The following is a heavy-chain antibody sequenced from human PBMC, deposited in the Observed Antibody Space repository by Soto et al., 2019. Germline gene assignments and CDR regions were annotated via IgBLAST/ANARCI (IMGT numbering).Heavy chain of an antibody. J-gene: IGHJ4*02. CDR2: IIPILART. CDR1: RGAFNNYA. V-gene: IGHV1-69*01. D-gene: IGHD3-22*01. CDR3: ARGPDTSGFYLLDY. Sequence: QVQLVQSGAEVKKPGSSVKVSCQASRGAFNNYAFNWVRQAPGQGPEWMGGIIPILARTSYAQKFQGRVTITADESTRTGYMNLSSLSSDDTAVYYCARGPDTSGFYLLDYWGQGTLVTVSS.